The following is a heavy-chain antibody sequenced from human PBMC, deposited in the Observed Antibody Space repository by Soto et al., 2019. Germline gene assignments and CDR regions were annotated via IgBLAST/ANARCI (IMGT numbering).Heavy chain of an antibody. CDR3: ARGKRDYYDSSGYYDY. V-gene: IGHV4-59*01. J-gene: IGHJ4*02. Sequence: SETLSLTCTVSGGSISSYYWSWIRQPPGKGLEWIGYIYYSGSTNYNPSLKSRVTISVDTSKNQFSLKLSSVTAADTAVYYCARGKRDYYDSSGYYDYWGQGTLVTSPQ. D-gene: IGHD3-22*01. CDR1: GGSISSYY. CDR2: IYYSGST.